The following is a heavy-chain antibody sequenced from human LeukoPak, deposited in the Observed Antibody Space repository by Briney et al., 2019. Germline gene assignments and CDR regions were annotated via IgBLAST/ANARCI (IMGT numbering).Heavy chain of an antibody. V-gene: IGHV4-30-4*01. J-gene: IGHJ4*02. CDR1: GGSITSYS. CDR3: ARSGVVVGAPDY. D-gene: IGHD2-15*01. Sequence: PSETLSLTCTVSGGSITSYSWSWIRQPPGKGLEWIGYIYYSGSTYYNPSLKSRVVISVDTSKNQFFLKLSSVTAADTALYYCARSGVVVGAPDYWGQGSLVTVSS. CDR2: IYYSGST.